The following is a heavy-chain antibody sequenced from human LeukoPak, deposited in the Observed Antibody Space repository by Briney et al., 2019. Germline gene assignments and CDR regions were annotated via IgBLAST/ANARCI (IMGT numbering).Heavy chain of an antibody. D-gene: IGHD5-18*01. V-gene: IGHV4-59*08. CDR3: ARLMDTQTQQWFDP. CDR2: IYYSGST. CDR1: GGSFSDYY. J-gene: IGHJ5*02. Sequence: SETLSLTCAVYGGSFSDYYWSWIRQPPGKGLEWIGYIYYSGSTNYNPSLKSRVTISVDTSKNQFSLKLSSVTAADTAVYYCARLMDTQTQQWFDPWGQGTLVTVSS.